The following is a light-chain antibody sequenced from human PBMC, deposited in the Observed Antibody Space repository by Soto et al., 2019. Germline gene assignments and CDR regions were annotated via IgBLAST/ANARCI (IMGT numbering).Light chain of an antibody. CDR1: SSDVGGYNY. Sequence: QSALTQPASVSGSPGQSITISCTGTSSDVGGYNYVSWYQHHPGKAPKLIIYDVSNRPSGVSIRFSGSKSDNTASLTISGLQHEDEADYHCRSYTTSNTRQIVFGTGTKVTVL. J-gene: IGLJ1*01. CDR3: RSYTTSNTRQIV. CDR2: DVS. V-gene: IGLV2-14*03.